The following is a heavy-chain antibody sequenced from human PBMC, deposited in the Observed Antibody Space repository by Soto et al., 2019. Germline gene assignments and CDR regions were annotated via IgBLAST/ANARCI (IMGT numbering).Heavy chain of an antibody. D-gene: IGHD6-19*01. CDR1: GFTFSSYG. Sequence: QVQLVESGGGVVQPGRSLRLSCVASGFTFSSYGMSWVRQAPGKGLEWVAIISYDGSLKYYGDSVKGRFTISRDNSRITLYLQMDSLRPEDTSVYYCAKELIAVSGPWDFDNWGQGTLVTVSS. CDR2: ISYDGSLK. V-gene: IGHV3-30*18. J-gene: IGHJ4*02. CDR3: AKELIAVSGPWDFDN.